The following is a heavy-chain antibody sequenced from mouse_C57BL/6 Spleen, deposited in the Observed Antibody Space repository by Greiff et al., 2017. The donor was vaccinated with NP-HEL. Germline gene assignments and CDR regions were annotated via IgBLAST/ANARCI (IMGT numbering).Heavy chain of an antibody. CDR3: TRAHLWLRDY. CDR1: GYTFTDYE. D-gene: IGHD1-1*02. CDR2: IDPETGGT. Sequence: QVQLQQSGAELVRPGASVTLSCKASGYTFTDYEMHWVKQTPVHGLEWIGAIDPETGGTAYNQKFKGKAILTADKSSSTAYMELRSLTSEDSAVYYCTRAHLWLRDYWGQGTSVTVSS. J-gene: IGHJ4*01. V-gene: IGHV1-15*01.